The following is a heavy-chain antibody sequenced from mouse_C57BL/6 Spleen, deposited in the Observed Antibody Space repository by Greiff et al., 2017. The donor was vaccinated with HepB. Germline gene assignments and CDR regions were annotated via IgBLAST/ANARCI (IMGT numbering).Heavy chain of an antibody. V-gene: IGHV1-72*01. CDR2: IDPNSGGT. CDR1: GYTFTSYW. J-gene: IGHJ2*01. Sequence: QVHVKQPGAELVKPGASVKLSCKASGYTFTSYWMHWVKQRPGRGLEWIGRIDPNSGGTKYNEKFKSKTTLTVDKPSSTAYMQLISLTSEDSAVNYCARKVCYGSSNVEYFDYWGQGTTLTVSS. CDR3: ARKVCYGSSNVEYFDY. D-gene: IGHD1-1*01.